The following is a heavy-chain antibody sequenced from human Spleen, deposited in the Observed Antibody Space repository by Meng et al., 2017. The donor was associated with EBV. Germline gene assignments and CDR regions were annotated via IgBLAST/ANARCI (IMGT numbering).Heavy chain of an antibody. CDR3: ARDRRTMGSDY. CDR2: VYYSGNT. Sequence: QLQLQGSGPGLVKPSETLSLTCTVSGGVITYSDYYWGWIRQPPGKGLEWIGNVYYSGNTNYNPSLKSRVTLSTDTSKNQFSLKLSSLTAADTAVYHCARDRRTMGSDYWGHGILVTVSS. V-gene: IGHV4-39*07. J-gene: IGHJ4*01. CDR1: GGVITYSDYY. D-gene: IGHD4/OR15-4a*01.